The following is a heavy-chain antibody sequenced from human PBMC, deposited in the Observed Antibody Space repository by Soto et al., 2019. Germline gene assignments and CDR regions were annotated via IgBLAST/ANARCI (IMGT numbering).Heavy chain of an antibody. CDR3: ARGFRPVIRPIYYYYGMDV. J-gene: IGHJ6*02. CDR1: GGSFSGYY. D-gene: IGHD4-4*01. CDR2: INHSGST. Sequence: SETLSLTCAVYGGSFSGYYWSWIRQPPGKGLEWIGEINHSGSTDYNPSLKSRVTISVDTSKNQFSLKLSSVTAADTAVYYGARGFRPVIRPIYYYYGMDVWGQGTTVTVSS. V-gene: IGHV4-34*01.